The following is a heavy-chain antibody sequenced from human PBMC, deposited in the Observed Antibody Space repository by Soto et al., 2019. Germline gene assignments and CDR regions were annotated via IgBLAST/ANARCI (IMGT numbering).Heavy chain of an antibody. D-gene: IGHD1-1*01. J-gene: IGHJ4*02. Sequence: QVQLVQSGAEVKKPGASVKVSCKASGYTFTSYDINWVRQATGQGLEWMGWMNPNSGNTGYAQKFQGRVTMTRNTSINTAYRELRRLRSEDTAVYYCARGLTTSHAPNGYWGQGTLVTVSS. CDR1: GYTFTSYD. CDR2: MNPNSGNT. CDR3: ARGLTTSHAPNGY. V-gene: IGHV1-8*01.